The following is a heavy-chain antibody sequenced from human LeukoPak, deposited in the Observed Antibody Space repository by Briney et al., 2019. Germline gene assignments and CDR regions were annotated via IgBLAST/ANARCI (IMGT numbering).Heavy chain of an antibody. J-gene: IGHJ5*02. CDR2: IYYTGST. CDR1: GGSISRSGYS. CDR3: ARGGDSSGYEGRFDP. V-gene: IGHV4-30-4*07. D-gene: IGHD3-22*01. Sequence: PSETLSLTCAVSGGSISRSGYSWSWIRQPPWKGLDWIAYIYYTGSTYYNPSLKSRVTISLDTSKNQFSLKLTSVTAADTAVYYCARGGDSSGYEGRFDPWGQGTLVTVSS.